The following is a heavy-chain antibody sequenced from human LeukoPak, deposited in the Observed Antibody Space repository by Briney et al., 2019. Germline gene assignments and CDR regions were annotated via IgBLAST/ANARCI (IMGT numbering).Heavy chain of an antibody. CDR1: GYTFTGYY. V-gene: IGHV1-2*02. D-gene: IGHD3-22*01. CDR3: ARDRLVLCHYYHSTMIY. Sequence: ASVKVSCKASGYTFTGYYMHWVRQAPGQGLEWMGWINPNSGGTNYAQKFQGRVTMTRDTSISTAYMELSRLRSDDTAVYYRARDRLVLCHYYHSTMIYWGQGTLVTVSS. CDR2: INPNSGGT. J-gene: IGHJ4*02.